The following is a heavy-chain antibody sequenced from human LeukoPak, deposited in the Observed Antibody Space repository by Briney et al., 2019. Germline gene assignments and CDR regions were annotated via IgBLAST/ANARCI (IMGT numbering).Heavy chain of an antibody. Sequence: SETLSLTCTVSGGSISTHYWSWIRQPPGKGLEWIGYIYYSGNTNYNPSLRSRVTMSLDTSRNQFSLKLTSVTAADTAVYYCARDQSSGSSSYYYGMDVWGPGATVTVSS. J-gene: IGHJ6*02. CDR2: IYYSGNT. CDR1: GGSISTHY. V-gene: IGHV4-59*11. D-gene: IGHD1-26*01. CDR3: ARDQSSGSSSYYYGMDV.